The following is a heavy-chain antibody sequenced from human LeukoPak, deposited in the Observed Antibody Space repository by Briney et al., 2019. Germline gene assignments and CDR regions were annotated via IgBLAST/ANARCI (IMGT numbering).Heavy chain of an antibody. D-gene: IGHD2-15*01. J-gene: IGHJ6*03. V-gene: IGHV3-7*01. CDR2: INQDGSGK. CDR3: AKGSDYMDV. CDR1: GFTFSSYW. Sequence: PGGSLRLSCAASGFTFSSYWMTWVRQAPGKGLEWVANINQDGSGKYFVDSVKGRFTISRDNAKSSLYLQMNSLRAEDTAVYYCAKGSDYMDVWGKGTTVTVSS.